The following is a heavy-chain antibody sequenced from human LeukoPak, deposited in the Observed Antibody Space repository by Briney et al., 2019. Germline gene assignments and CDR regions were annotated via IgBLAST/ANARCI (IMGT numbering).Heavy chain of an antibody. CDR1: GFTFSNAW. D-gene: IGHD5-12*01. V-gene: IGHV3-15*01. CDR3: AKGQEYDIVATIGAFDI. CDR2: IKAKTDGGTT. J-gene: IGHJ3*02. Sequence: GGSLRLSCAASGFTFSNAWMSWVRQAPGKGLEWVGRIKAKTDGGTTDYAAPVKGRFTISRDDSENTLYLQMNSLKTEDTAVYYCAKGQEYDIVATIGAFDIWGQGTMVTVSS.